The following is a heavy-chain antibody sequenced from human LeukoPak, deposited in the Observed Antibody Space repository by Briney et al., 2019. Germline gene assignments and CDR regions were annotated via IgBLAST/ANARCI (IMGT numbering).Heavy chain of an antibody. CDR1: GGSFSGHY. Sequence: SETLSLTCAVHGGSFSGHYWVWIRQPPGKGLEWIGEIKYSGSTNYNPSLKSPVTISVDTSKNQFSLKVRSVTAADTAVYYCARGLRRWLQSSYYYYMDVWGKGTTVTVSS. CDR2: IKYSGST. D-gene: IGHD5-24*01. J-gene: IGHJ6*03. CDR3: ARGLRRWLQSSYYYYMDV. V-gene: IGHV4-34*01.